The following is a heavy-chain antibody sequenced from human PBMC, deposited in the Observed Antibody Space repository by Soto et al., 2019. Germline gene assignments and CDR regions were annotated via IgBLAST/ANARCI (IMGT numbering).Heavy chain of an antibody. D-gene: IGHD3-10*01. Sequence: EVQLLESGGGLVQPGGSLRLSCAASGFTFNNYAMTWVRQAPGKGLEWVSAISGSGDTTSYADSVKARFTVSRDGSKNTLYLQMSSLRAEDTALYYCAKGRGGSGSLTPRVDFWGQGTLVTVSS. J-gene: IGHJ4*02. CDR3: AKGRGGSGSLTPRVDF. CDR2: ISGSGDTT. V-gene: IGHV3-23*01. CDR1: GFTFNNYA.